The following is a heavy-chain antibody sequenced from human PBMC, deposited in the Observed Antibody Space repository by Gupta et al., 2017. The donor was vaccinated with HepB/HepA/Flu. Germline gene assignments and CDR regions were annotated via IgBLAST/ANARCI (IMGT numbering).Heavy chain of an antibody. CDR2: IIPIFGTA. J-gene: IGHJ4*02. Sequence: PGSSVKVSCKASGGTFSSYAISWVRQAPGQGLEWMGGIIPIFGTANYAQKFQGRITITADKSTSTAYMELSSLRSEDTAVYYCARLAISRQTIDYWGQGTLVTVSA. V-gene: IGHV1-69*06. CDR1: GGTFSSYA. CDR3: ARLAISRQTIDY. D-gene: IGHD1-1*01.